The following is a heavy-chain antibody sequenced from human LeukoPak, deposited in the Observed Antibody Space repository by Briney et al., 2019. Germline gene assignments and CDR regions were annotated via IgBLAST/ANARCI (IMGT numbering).Heavy chain of an antibody. D-gene: IGHD3-22*01. CDR2: IYHSGST. J-gene: IGHJ4*02. CDR1: GGSISSSNW. V-gene: IGHV4-4*02. CDR3: ACYYESSGYRFDY. Sequence: PSGTLFLTCAVSGGSISSSNWWSWARQPPGQGLEWVGEIYHSGSTNYNPSLMSRVTMSVDKSKNQFSLKVNSVTAADTAVYYCACYYESSGYRFDYWGQGALVTVSS.